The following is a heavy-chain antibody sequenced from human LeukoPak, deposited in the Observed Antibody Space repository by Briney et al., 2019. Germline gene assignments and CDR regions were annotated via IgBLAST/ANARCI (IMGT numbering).Heavy chain of an antibody. CDR3: ARGGGSYGLEYYFDY. CDR2: ISGSGGST. V-gene: IGHV3-23*01. Sequence: GGSLRLSCAASGFTFSSYAMSWVRQAPGKGLEWVSAISGSGGSTYYADSVKGRFTISRDNSKNTLYLQMNSLRAEDTAVYYCARGGGSYGLEYYFDYWGQGTLVTVSS. J-gene: IGHJ4*02. CDR1: GFTFSSYA. D-gene: IGHD5-18*01.